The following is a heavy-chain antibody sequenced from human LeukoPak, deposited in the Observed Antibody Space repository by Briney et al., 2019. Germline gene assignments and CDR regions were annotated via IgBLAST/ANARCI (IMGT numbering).Heavy chain of an antibody. Sequence: ASVKVSCKATGYTSTRHYIHWIRQAPGQGLEWMGIISPSDGSTNYAQKFQGRVTMTTDTSTSTVYMDLSSLRSEDTAVYYCAREGGGLGYFDSWGQGTLVTVSS. CDR2: ISPSDGST. CDR1: GYTSTRHY. D-gene: IGHD3-16*01. V-gene: IGHV1-46*01. J-gene: IGHJ4*02. CDR3: AREGGGLGYFDS.